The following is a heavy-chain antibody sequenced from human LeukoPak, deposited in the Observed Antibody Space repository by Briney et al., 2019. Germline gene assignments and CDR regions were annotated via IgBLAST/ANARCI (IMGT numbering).Heavy chain of an antibody. V-gene: IGHV1-8*03. CDR1: GYTFTSYD. D-gene: IGHD5-12*01. Sequence: ASVKVSCKASGYTFTSYDINWVRQASGQGLEWMGWMNPNSGSTGYAQKFQGRVTITRNTSISTAYMELSGLRSEDTAVYYCARGRSTGYPYYFEYWGQGTLVTVSS. J-gene: IGHJ4*02. CDR3: ARGRSTGYPYYFEY. CDR2: MNPNSGST.